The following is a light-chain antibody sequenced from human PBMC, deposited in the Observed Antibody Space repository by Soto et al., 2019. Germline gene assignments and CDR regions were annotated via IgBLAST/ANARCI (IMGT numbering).Light chain of an antibody. CDR3: QQYQNWPPLT. J-gene: IGKJ4*01. V-gene: IGKV3-15*01. Sequence: IVMTQSPATLSVSPGETATLSCRASQSVSYNLAWYQQKPGQGPRLLIYGAFTRATGIPARFSGSGSGTEFTLTISSLQSEDFAVYYCQQYQNWPPLTFGGGTKVEIK. CDR1: QSVSYN. CDR2: GAF.